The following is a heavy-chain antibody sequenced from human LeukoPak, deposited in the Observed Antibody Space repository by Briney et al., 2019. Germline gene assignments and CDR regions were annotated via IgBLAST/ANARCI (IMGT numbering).Heavy chain of an antibody. Sequence: SETLSLTCTVSGGPISNYHWSWIRQPPGKGLEWIGYVYYSGSTNYNSSLKSRVTVSVDTSKNQFALKLSSVSAADTAVYYCARRKGYYDKSGYYYPGAFDIWGQGAMVTVSS. V-gene: IGHV4-59*01. D-gene: IGHD3-22*01. J-gene: IGHJ3*02. CDR1: GGPISNYH. CDR3: ARRKGYYDKSGYYYPGAFDI. CDR2: VYYSGST.